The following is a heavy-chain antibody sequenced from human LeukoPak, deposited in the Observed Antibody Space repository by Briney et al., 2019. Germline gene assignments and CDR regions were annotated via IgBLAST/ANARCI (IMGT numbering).Heavy chain of an antibody. CDR2: ISGGGGST. J-gene: IGHJ4*02. V-gene: IGHV3-23*01. Sequence: HAGGSLRLSCAASGFTFSSYAMSWVRQAPGKGLEWVSAISGGGGSTYYADSVKGRFTISRDNSKNTLYLQMNRLRADHTPVYYCAKDRPAVAVAPTPAFDYWGQGTLVTVSP. CDR1: GFTFSSYA. CDR3: AKDRPAVAVAPTPAFDY. D-gene: IGHD6-19*01.